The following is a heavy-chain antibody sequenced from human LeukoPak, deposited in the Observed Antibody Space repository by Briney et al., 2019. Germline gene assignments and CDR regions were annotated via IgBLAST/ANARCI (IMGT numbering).Heavy chain of an antibody. CDR1: GYTFGTHW. V-gene: IGHV1-46*01. D-gene: IGHD6-19*01. CDR3: ARYEAVAGVFDY. CDR2: INPSGDVR. J-gene: IGHJ4*02. Sequence: ASVKVSCKASGYTFGTHWMHWVRQAPGQGLEWMAIINPSGDVRSYAQKFQGRVTVTRDMSTRTVYMELSDLRPEDTAVYYCARYEAVAGVFDYWGQGTLVTASS.